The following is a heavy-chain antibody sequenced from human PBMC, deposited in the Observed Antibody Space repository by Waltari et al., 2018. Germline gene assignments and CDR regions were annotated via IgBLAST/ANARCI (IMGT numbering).Heavy chain of an antibody. CDR2: ISYSGIV. CDR1: GYSISNGYY. D-gene: IGHD2-21*01. CDR3: ARHEGCGGTTCYETGFYQH. V-gene: IGHV4-38-2*01. Sequence: QVQLQESGPGLVKPWETLSLNCAVSGYSISNGYYWAWIRQPPGKGLEGLGIISYSGIVYYNPYLKSRVTISIDTSKNQFTLMLTSVTAADTAVYYWARHEGCGGTTCYETGFYQHWGQGTLVTVTS. J-gene: IGHJ1*01.